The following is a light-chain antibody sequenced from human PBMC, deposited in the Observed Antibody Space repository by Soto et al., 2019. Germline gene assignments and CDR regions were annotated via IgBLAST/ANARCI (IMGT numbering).Light chain of an antibody. CDR1: QSISSND. CDR2: GAS. Sequence: EIVLTQSPGTLSLSPGERATLSCRASQSISSNDLAWYQQKPGQAPRLLIYGASNRAAGIPDRFSGSGSETDFTLTISRLEPEDFAVYSCQQYHNSPRPFGQGTKVEV. J-gene: IGKJ1*01. V-gene: IGKV3-20*01. CDR3: QQYHNSPRP.